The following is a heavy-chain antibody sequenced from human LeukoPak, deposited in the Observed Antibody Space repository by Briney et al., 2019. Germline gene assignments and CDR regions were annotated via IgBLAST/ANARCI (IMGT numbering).Heavy chain of an antibody. CDR3: ASAHCSSTSCYNWYFDL. J-gene: IGHJ2*01. D-gene: IGHD2-2*02. CDR2: IIPIFGTA. CDR1: GGTFSSYA. Sequence: SVKVSCKASGGTFSSYAISWVRQAPGQGLEWMGGIIPIFGTANYAQKFQGRVTITADESTSTAYMELSSLRSEDTAVYYCASAHCSSTSCYNWYFDLWGRGTLVTVSS. V-gene: IGHV1-69*13.